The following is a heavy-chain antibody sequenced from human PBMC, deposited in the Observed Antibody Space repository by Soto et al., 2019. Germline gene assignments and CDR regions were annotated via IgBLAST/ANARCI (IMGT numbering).Heavy chain of an antibody. CDR2: IIPILGIA. J-gene: IGHJ4*02. CDR1: GGTFSSYT. CDR3: ASGGDCSGGSCWYYFDY. Sequence: QVQLVQSGAEVKKPGSSVKVSCKASGGTFSSYTISWGRQAPGQGRELMGRIIPILGIANYSKEFQGRITINTKKHTSNEYMEMNSLRSEDAAVYYRASGGDCSGGSCWYYFDYWGQGPLVAVSS. V-gene: IGHV1-69*02. D-gene: IGHD2-15*01.